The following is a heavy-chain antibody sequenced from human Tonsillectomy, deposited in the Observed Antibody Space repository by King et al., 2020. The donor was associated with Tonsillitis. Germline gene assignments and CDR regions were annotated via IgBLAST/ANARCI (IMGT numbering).Heavy chain of an antibody. CDR3: ARFGGGAGKGPLLRYYYYGMDV. V-gene: IGHV3-20*04. CDR1: GFTFGDYG. CDR2: INWNGGST. J-gene: IGHJ6*02. Sequence: VQLVESGGGVVRPGGSLRLSCAASGFTFGDYGMSWVRQAPGKGLEWVSGINWNGGSTGYADSVKGRFTISRDNAKNSLYRQMNSLRSEDTALYYCARFGGGAGKGPLLRYYYYGMDVWGQGTTVTVSS. D-gene: IGHD6-19*01.